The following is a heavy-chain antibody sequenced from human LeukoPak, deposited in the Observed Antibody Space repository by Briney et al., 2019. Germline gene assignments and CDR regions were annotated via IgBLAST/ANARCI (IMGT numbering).Heavy chain of an antibody. D-gene: IGHD6-13*01. CDR3: AKDTYSSSLDY. Sequence: GGSLRLSCAASGFTFSSYGMHWVRQAPGEGLEWVAVISYDGSNKYYADSVKGRFTISRDNSKNTLYLQMNSLRAEDTAVYYCAKDTYSSSLDYWGQGTLVTVSS. J-gene: IGHJ4*02. CDR2: ISYDGSNK. CDR1: GFTFSSYG. V-gene: IGHV3-30*18.